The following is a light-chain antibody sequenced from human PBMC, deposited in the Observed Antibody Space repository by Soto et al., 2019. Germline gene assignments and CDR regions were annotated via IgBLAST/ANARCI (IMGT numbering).Light chain of an antibody. V-gene: IGKV1-27*01. CDR3: QNYNNALGT. J-gene: IGKJ4*01. CDR2: AAS. Sequence: DIQMTQSPSSLSASVGDRVTITCRASQGISNYLAWYQQKPGKVPRLLISAASTLQSGVPSRFSGSGSGTDFTLTISSLQPEDVAAYYCQNYNNALGTFGGGTKVEIK. CDR1: QGISNY.